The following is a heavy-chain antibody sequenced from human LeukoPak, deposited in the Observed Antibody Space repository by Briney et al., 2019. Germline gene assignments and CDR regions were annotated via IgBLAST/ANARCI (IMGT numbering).Heavy chain of an antibody. CDR1: GFRFTSYW. CDR3: ARRTLYYYDSSGYSGPDFDY. J-gene: IGHJ4*02. Sequence: GVHRQSSSQGSGFRFTSYWVGWARPRPGKGLEWMGIIYPGDSDTRYSPSFQGQVPITADKSISTAYLQWSSLKVSDAAMYYCARRTLYYYDSSGYSGPDFDYSGQGTLVTVSS. D-gene: IGHD3-22*01. V-gene: IGHV5-51*01. CDR2: IYPGDSDT.